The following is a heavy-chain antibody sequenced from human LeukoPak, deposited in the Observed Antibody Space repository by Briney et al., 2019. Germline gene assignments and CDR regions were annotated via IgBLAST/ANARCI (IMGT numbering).Heavy chain of an antibody. CDR2: IYYSGST. CDR3: ASTINNDYGDYGRFDY. V-gene: IGHV4-30-4*08. Sequence: SETLSLTCAVSGGSISSGDYYWSWIRQPPGKGLEWIGYIYYSGSTYYNPSLKSRVTISVDTSKNQFSLKLSSVTAADTAVYYCASTINNDYGDYGRFDYWGQGTLVTVSS. J-gene: IGHJ4*02. CDR1: GGSISSGDYY. D-gene: IGHD4-17*01.